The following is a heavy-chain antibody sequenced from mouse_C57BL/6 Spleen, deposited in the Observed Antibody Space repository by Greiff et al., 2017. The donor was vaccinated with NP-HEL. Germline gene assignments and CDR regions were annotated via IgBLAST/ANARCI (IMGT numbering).Heavy chain of an antibody. J-gene: IGHJ3*01. CDR3: ARDGPWFAY. V-gene: IGHV1-50*01. CDR1: GYTFTSYW. D-gene: IGHD3-1*01. Sequence: VQLQQPGAELVKPGASVKLSCKASGYTFTSYWMQWVKQRPGQGLEWIGEIDPSDSYTNYNQKFKGKATLTVDTSSSTAYMQLSSLTSEDSAVYYCARDGPWFAYWGQGTLVTVSA. CDR2: IDPSDSYT.